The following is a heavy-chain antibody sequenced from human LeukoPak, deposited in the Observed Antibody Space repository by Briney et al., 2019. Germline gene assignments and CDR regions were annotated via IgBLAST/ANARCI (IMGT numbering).Heavy chain of an antibody. D-gene: IGHD6-19*01. V-gene: IGHV4-59*01. CDR2: IYYSGST. CDR3: ARFDGSGWFDY. Sequence: SETLSLTCTVSGGSISSYYWSWIRQPPGKGLEWIGYIYYSGSTNYNPSLKSRVTISVDTSKNQFSLKLSSVTAADTAVYYYARFDGSGWFDYWGQGTLVTVSS. CDR1: GGSISSYY. J-gene: IGHJ4*02.